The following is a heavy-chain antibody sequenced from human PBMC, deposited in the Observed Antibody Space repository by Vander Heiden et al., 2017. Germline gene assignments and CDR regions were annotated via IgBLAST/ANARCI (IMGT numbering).Heavy chain of an antibody. D-gene: IGHD4-17*01. CDR1: ASCLTNYC. CDR2: IYPTDSDT. V-gene: IGHV5-51*01. J-gene: IGHJ4*02. CDR3: ARQGDYVCFDY. Sequence: EVQLVQSGAEVSKPWASLKISCQASASCLTNYCLGWVRQLPGKRLWGMGIIYPTDSDTRYSPSFRGQVTISADKSSSTAYLQWSSLKASDTAIYYCARQGDYVCFDYWGQGTLVTVSS.